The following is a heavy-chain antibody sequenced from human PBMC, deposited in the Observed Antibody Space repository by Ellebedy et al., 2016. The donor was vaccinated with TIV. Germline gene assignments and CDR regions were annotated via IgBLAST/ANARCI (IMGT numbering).Heavy chain of an antibody. V-gene: IGHV3-30*03. CDR2: VSYDGRDQ. CDR1: GLIFHAYG. CDR3: VRSRNNYYYGMDV. J-gene: IGHJ6*02. Sequence: GGSLRLSCAASGLIFHAYGIHWVRQAPGKGLEWVGVVSYDGRDQYYADSMKGRFTISRDNSKNTVFLQMNSLRSEDAATYYCVRSRNNYYYGMDVWGQGTTVTVSS.